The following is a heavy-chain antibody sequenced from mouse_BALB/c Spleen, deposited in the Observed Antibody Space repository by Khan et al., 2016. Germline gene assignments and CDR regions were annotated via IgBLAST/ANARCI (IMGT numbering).Heavy chain of an antibody. V-gene: IGHV14-3*02. J-gene: IGHJ4*01. CDR3: ARFGRITCSSRDY. CDR2: IAPANGIT. Sequence: VQLQQSGAELVKPGAYVKMSCRTPGFQIKDTYIHWVRQRPAQGLEWIGKIAPANGITDYDPKFPAKTTLTADKSSNTAYLQGSSLTSEDTAVYYCARFGRITCSSRDYWGQGTSVTVSS. CDR1: GFQIKDTY. D-gene: IGHD2-4*01.